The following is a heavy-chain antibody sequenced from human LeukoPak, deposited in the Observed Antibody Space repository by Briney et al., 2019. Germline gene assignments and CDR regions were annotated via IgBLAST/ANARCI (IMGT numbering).Heavy chain of an antibody. D-gene: IGHD2-15*01. CDR3: ARHRCSGSTCYENYFDY. Sequence: GGSLKIFCRSAGYSFSSYWIAWVRQMPGKGLEWMGVVYPGDSDTRYSPSFQGQITFLVDKSIGTAYLQWSSLKASDTAMYYCARHRCSGSTCYENYFDYWGQGTLVTVSS. CDR1: GYSFSSYW. V-gene: IGHV5-51*01. J-gene: IGHJ4*02. CDR2: VYPGDSDT.